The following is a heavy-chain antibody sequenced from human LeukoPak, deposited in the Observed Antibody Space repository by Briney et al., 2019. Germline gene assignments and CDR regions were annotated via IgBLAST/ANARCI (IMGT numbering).Heavy chain of an antibody. D-gene: IGHD7-27*01. V-gene: IGHV3-21*01. CDR2: IDTSTTYM. Sequence: PGGSLRLSCAASGFTFSSYSMNWVRQAPGKGLEWVSSIDTSTTYMTYEDSVKGRFTISRDNARNSLYLQMNSLRAEDTAVYYCAREAGTGERWYFDLWGRGTLVTVSS. CDR1: GFTFSSYS. CDR3: AREAGTGERWYFDL. J-gene: IGHJ2*01.